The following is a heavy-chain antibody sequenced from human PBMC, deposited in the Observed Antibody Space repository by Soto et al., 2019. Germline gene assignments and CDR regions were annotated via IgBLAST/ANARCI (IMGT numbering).Heavy chain of an antibody. CDR3: AIEKVGATAFHVFAI. CDR1: GFTFSIYS. CDR2: IMPGSSNI. Sequence: EVQLVESGGGLVQPGGSLRLTCAASGFTFSIYSMNWVRQAPGKGLEWVSYIMPGSSNIFYADSVKGRFTISRDNAKNSLFLQMNSLRAEDTAVYYCAIEKVGATAFHVFAIWGQGTMFTVSS. D-gene: IGHD1-26*01. J-gene: IGHJ3*02. V-gene: IGHV3-48*01.